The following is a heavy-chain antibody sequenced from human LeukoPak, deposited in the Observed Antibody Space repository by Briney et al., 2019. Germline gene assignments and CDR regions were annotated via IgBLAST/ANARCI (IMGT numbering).Heavy chain of an antibody. D-gene: IGHD3-3*01. V-gene: IGHV1-2*02. Sequence: ASVKVSCKASGYTFTGYYMHWVRQAPGQGLEWMGWINPNSGGTNYAQKFQGRVTMTRDTSISTAYMELSRLRSDDTAVYYCARGGGITIFGVVIDPYYYYGMDVWGQGTTVTVSS. CDR3: ARGGGITIFGVVIDPYYYYGMDV. J-gene: IGHJ6*02. CDR1: GYTFTGYY. CDR2: INPNSGGT.